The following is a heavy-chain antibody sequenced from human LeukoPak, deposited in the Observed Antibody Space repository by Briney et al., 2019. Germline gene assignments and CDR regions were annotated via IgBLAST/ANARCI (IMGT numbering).Heavy chain of an antibody. V-gene: IGHV3-7*01. J-gene: IGHJ4*02. CDR2: IKQDGSEK. Sequence: SGGSLRLSCAASGFTFSSYGMHWVRQAPGKGLEWVASIKQDGSEKYYVDSVKGRFTISRDNSKNSLYLQMSSLRAEDTAVYICARGSANRYHLYIDFWGQGTLVTVPS. CDR3: ARGSANRYHLYIDF. CDR1: GFTFSSYG. D-gene: IGHD3-16*02.